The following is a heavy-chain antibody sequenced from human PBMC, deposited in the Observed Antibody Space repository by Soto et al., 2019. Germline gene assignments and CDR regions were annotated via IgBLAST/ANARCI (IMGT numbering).Heavy chain of an antibody. CDR2: IYDSGNT. V-gene: IGHV4-61*08. CDR3: ARTYSWGSGRGRSMDV. Sequence: QVQLQESGPGLVRPSETLSLTCTVSGGSVSSGGFYWGWIRQPPGKGLEWIGYIYDSGNTNYNPSLKSRVTLLVDTSKNHFSLKLSSVTAADTAMYYCARTYSWGSGRGRSMDVWGQGTTVTVS. J-gene: IGHJ6*02. D-gene: IGHD3-10*01. CDR1: GGSVSSGGFY.